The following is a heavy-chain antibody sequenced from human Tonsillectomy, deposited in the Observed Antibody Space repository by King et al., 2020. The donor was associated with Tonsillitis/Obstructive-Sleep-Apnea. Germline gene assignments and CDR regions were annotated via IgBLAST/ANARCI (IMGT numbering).Heavy chain of an antibody. J-gene: IGHJ4*02. Sequence: VQLQESGPGLVKPSETLSLTCTVSGGSISSYYWSWIRQPPGKGLEWIGYIYYSGSTNYNPSLKSRVTISVDTSKNQFSLKLSSVTAADTAVYYCARGDSGSYYPFDYWGQRTLVTVSS. D-gene: IGHD1-26*01. CDR2: IYYSGST. CDR3: ARGDSGSYYPFDY. CDR1: GGSISSYY. V-gene: IGHV4-59*01.